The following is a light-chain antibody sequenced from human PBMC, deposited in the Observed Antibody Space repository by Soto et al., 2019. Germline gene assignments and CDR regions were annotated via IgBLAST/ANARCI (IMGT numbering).Light chain of an antibody. V-gene: IGKV1-27*01. Sequence: DIQMTQSPSSLSASVGDRVTITRRASQGISNYLAWYQQKPGKVPKLLIYAASTLQSGVPSRFSGSGSGTDFTLTISSLQPEDVATYYCQKYNSAPPGYTFGQGTKLEIK. CDR1: QGISNY. J-gene: IGKJ2*01. CDR2: AAS. CDR3: QKYNSAPPGYT.